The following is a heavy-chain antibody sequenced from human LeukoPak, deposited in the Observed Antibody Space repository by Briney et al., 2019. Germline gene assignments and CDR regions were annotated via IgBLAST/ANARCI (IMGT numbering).Heavy chain of an antibody. Sequence: SETLSLSWTVAGGSISSYYWSWIRQPPGKGLGLGGYIYYSWSTNYTPSLNRQVTISVDTSTNQFSLKLSSVPAADPAVYCCARHEDGYLLPHPTPPDYWGQGTLVTVSS. V-gene: IGHV4-59*08. D-gene: IGHD5-24*01. CDR2: IYYSWST. CDR3: ARHEDGYLLPHPTPPDY. CDR1: GGSISSYY. J-gene: IGHJ4*02.